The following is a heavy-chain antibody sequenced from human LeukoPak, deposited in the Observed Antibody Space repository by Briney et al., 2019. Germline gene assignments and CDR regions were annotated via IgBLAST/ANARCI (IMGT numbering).Heavy chain of an antibody. CDR1: GFTFDDYG. D-gene: IGHD3-3*01. V-gene: IGHV3-20*04. J-gene: IGHJ4*02. CDR3: ATESVTIFGVGTYFDY. Sequence: PGGSLRLSCAASGFTFDDYGMSWVRQAPGKGLEWVSGINWNGGSTGYADSVKGRFTISRDNAKNSLYLQMNSLRGEDTALYYCATESVTIFGVGTYFDYWGQGTLVTVSS. CDR2: INWNGGST.